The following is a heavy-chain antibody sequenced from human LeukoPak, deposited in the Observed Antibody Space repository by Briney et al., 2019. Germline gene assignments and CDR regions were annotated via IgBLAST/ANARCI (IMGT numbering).Heavy chain of an antibody. CDR2: IRYDGNSK. Sequence: PGGSLRLSCAASGFTFSSYGVHWVRQAPARGLEWVAFIRYDGNSKYYGDSVKGRFTISRDDSKSTLYLQMNSLRAEDTAVYYCAKDLTTGYCFDYWGQGILVTVSS. J-gene: IGHJ4*02. CDR3: AKDLTTGYCFDY. D-gene: IGHD3-9*01. CDR1: GFTFSSYG. V-gene: IGHV3-30*02.